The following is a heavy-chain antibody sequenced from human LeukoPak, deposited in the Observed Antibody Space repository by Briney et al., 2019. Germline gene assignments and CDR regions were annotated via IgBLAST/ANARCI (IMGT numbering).Heavy chain of an antibody. J-gene: IGHJ6*04. CDR3: AKTYCSSTSCPGMDV. CDR1: GFTFSSYA. Sequence: GGSLRRSCAASGFTFSSYAMSWVRQAPGKGLEWVSAISGSGGSTYYADSVKGRFTISRDNSKNTLYLQMNSLRAEDTAVYYCAKTYCSSTSCPGMDVWGKGTTVTVSS. CDR2: ISGSGGST. D-gene: IGHD2-2*01. V-gene: IGHV3-23*01.